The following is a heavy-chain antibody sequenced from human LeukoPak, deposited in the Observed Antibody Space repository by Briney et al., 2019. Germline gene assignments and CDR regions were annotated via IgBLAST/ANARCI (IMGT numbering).Heavy chain of an antibody. D-gene: IGHD3/OR15-3a*01. CDR2: INPSGGST. V-gene: IGHV1-46*01. Sequence: ASVKVSCKASGYTFTSYFMHWVRQAPGQGLEYMGIINPSGGSTSYAQKFQGRLTMTRDMSTSTVYMELSSLRSEDTAVYYCARVIGLHGERGRNWFDPWGQGTLVTVSS. CDR3: ARVIGLHGERGRNWFDP. CDR1: GYTFTSYF. J-gene: IGHJ5*02.